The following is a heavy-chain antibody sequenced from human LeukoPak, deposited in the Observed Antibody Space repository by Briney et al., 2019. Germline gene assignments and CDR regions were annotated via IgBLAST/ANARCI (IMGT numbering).Heavy chain of an antibody. Sequence: ASVKVSCKTSGYTFTNYDINGVREATGQGLEWRGWMNPNSGNTGYAQKFQGRVTITRDTSISTAYMELSSLRSEDTAVYYCARGPGDFYDSSGYYYVPDYWGQGTLVTVSS. CDR1: GYTFTNYD. V-gene: IGHV1-8*03. CDR3: ARGPGDFYDSSGYYYVPDY. CDR2: MNPNSGNT. J-gene: IGHJ4*02. D-gene: IGHD3-22*01.